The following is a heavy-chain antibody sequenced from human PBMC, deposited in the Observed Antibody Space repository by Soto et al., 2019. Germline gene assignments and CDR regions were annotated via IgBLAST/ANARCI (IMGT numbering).Heavy chain of an antibody. D-gene: IGHD6-13*01. CDR1: GYTLTELS. J-gene: IGHJ3*02. V-gene: IGHV1-24*01. CDR3: ATVSSITAPDRGAFDI. CDR2: FDPEDGET. Sequence: GASVKVSCKVSGYTLTELSMHWVRQAPGKGLGWMGGFDPEDGETIYAQKFQGRVTMAEDTSTDTAYMELSSLRSEDTAVYYCATVSSITAPDRGAFDIWGQGTMVTVSS.